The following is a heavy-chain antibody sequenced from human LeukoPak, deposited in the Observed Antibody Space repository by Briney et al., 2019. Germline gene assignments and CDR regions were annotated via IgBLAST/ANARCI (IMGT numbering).Heavy chain of an antibody. J-gene: IGHJ4*02. CDR2: IRSKAYGGTT. Sequence: GGSLRLSCAASAFTLSSNCMSWVRQAPGKGREWVGFIRSKAYGGTTEYAASVKGRFTISREDSKSIAYLQMNSLKTEDTAVYYCTGPLVGASWLDYWGQGTLVTVSS. CDR1: AFTLSSNC. CDR3: TGPLVGASWLDY. D-gene: IGHD1-26*01. V-gene: IGHV3-49*04.